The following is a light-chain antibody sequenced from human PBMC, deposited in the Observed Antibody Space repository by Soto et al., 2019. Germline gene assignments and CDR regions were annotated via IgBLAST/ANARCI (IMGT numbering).Light chain of an antibody. CDR1: SSDVGGYNF. J-gene: IGLJ2*01. CDR3: SSYAGSNNLRV. V-gene: IGLV2-8*01. Sequence: QSVLSQPPSASGSPGQSVTISCTGTSSDVGGYNFVSWYQQHPGTAPKLIIYEVNKRPSGVPDRLSGSKSGNTASLTVSGLRAEDEADYYCSSYAGSNNLRVFGGGTQLTVL. CDR2: EVN.